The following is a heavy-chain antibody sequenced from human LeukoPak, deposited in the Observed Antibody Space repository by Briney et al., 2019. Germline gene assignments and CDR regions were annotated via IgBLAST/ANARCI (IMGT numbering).Heavy chain of an antibody. J-gene: IGHJ6*02. Sequence: ASVKVSCRASGYTFTSYGISWVRQAPGQGLEWLGWVTPYSFNTNSAQKFQGRVTVTTDTSTSTAYMELRSLRSDDTALYYCARVMHWDKPMARGRGMDVWGQGTTVTVSS. CDR1: GYTFTSYG. V-gene: IGHV1-18*01. CDR2: VTPYSFNT. CDR3: ARVMHWDKPMARGRGMDV. D-gene: IGHD5-18*01.